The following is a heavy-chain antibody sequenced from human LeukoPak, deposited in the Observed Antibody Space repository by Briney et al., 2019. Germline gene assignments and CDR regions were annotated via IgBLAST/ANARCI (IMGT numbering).Heavy chain of an antibody. CDR2: IYYSGST. V-gene: IGHV4-39*07. J-gene: IGHJ2*01. CDR1: GGSISSSSYY. D-gene: IGHD4-23*01. Sequence: PSETLSLTCTVSGGSISSSSYYWGWIRQPPGKGLEWIGSIYYSGSTYYNPSLKSRVTISVDTSKNQFSLKLSSVTAADTAVYYCARGGKALDYGGNSNARYFDLWGRGTLVTVSS. CDR3: ARGGKALDYGGNSNARYFDL.